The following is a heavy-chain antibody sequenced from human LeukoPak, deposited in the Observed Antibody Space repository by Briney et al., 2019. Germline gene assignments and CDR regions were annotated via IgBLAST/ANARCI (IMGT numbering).Heavy chain of an antibody. CDR2: IIPIFGTA. V-gene: IGHV1-69*01. J-gene: IGHJ6*04. Sequence: SVKVSCKASGGSFRSFTISWVRQAPGQGLEWMGGIIPIFGTANYAQKFQGRVTITADESTSTAYMELSSLRSEDTAVYYCARGGPLDVWGKGTTVTISS. CDR1: GGSFRSFT. CDR3: ARGGPLDV.